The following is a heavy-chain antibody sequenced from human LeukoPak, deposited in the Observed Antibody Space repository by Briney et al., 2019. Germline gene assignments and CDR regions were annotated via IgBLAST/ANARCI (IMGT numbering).Heavy chain of an antibody. CDR3: AREVVSIPSYFES. CDR1: GFTVSSSY. Sequence: GGSLRLSCAASGFTVSSSYMYWVRQAPGKCLEWVSFFYRGDSTYYAESVRGRFTISRDNSKYTLYLLMNSLIPEDTAVYYCAREVVSIPSYFESWGQGTLVTVSS. CDR2: FYRGDST. D-gene: IGHD2-15*01. J-gene: IGHJ4*02. V-gene: IGHV3-53*01.